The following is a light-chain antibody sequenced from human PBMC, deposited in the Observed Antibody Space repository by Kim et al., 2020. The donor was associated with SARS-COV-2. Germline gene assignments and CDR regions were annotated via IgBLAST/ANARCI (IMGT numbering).Light chain of an antibody. CDR3: SAWDSSLNAWV. Sequence: QAGLTQPPSVSKGLRQTATLTCTGNSNNVGNEGVAWLQQHQGHPPKLLSYRNNNRPSGISERLSASRSGNTASLTITGLQPEDEADYYCSAWDSSLNAWVFGGRTQLAVL. V-gene: IGLV10-54*01. CDR2: RNN. CDR1: SNNVGNEG. J-gene: IGLJ3*02.